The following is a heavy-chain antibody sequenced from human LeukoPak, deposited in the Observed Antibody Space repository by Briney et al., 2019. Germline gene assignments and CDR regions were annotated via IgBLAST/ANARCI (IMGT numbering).Heavy chain of an antibody. CDR2: ISAYNGNT. CDR1: GGTFSSYA. D-gene: IGHD6-19*01. Sequence: ASVKVSCKASGGTFSSYAISWVRQAPGQGLEWMGWISAYNGNTNYAQKLQGRVTMTTDTSASTAYMELRSLRSDDTAVYYCARDQKQWPVLGMDVWGQGTTVTVSS. V-gene: IGHV1-18*01. J-gene: IGHJ6*02. CDR3: ARDQKQWPVLGMDV.